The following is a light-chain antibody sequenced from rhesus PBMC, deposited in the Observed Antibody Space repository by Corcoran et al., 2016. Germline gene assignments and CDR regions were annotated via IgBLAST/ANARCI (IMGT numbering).Light chain of an antibody. CDR1: QGISSF. Sequence: DIQMTQSPSSLSASVGDKVTITCHASQGISSFLAWYQQKPGKAPKPLIYGASRLQSGVPSRLSGSGYGTDYTLTISSLEPEDFATYYCQQYDDRPRTFGQGTKVEIK. J-gene: IGKJ1*01. CDR3: QQYDDRPRT. V-gene: IGKV1-19*01. CDR2: GAS.